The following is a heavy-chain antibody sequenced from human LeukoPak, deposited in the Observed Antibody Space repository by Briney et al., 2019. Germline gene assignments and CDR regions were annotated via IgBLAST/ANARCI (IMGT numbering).Heavy chain of an antibody. CDR3: ARGLYYYDRTDAFDI. V-gene: IGHV4-61*02. CDR2: IYTSGST. D-gene: IGHD3-22*01. Sequence: PSQTLSLTCTVSGGSISSGSYYWSWIRQPAGKGLEWIGRIYTSGSTNYNPSLKSRVTISVDTSKNQFSLKLSSVTAADTAVYYCARGLYYYDRTDAFDIWGQGTMVTVSS. J-gene: IGHJ3*02. CDR1: GGSISSGSYY.